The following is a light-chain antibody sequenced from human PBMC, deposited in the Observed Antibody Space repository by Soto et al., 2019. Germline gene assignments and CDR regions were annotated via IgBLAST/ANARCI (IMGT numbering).Light chain of an antibody. Sequence: AIRMTQSPSSLSASTGDRVTITCRASQGISSYLAWYQQKPGKAPKLLIYAASTLQGGVPSRFSGSGSGTDFTLTISCLQSEDFATYYCQQYYSYPPGTFGQGTKVDIK. J-gene: IGKJ1*01. V-gene: IGKV1-8*01. CDR1: QGISSY. CDR2: AAS. CDR3: QQYYSYPPGT.